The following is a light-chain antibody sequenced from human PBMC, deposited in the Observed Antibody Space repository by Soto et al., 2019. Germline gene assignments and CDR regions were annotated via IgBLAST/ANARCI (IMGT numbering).Light chain of an antibody. Sequence: EVVLTQSPVTLSLSPGERATLSCRASQSFRGLLAWYQQKPGQAPRLLIYDAYNRATGIPPRFSGSGSGTDFTLTISSLEHEDSAVYYCQQRQMWLITLGQGTRLEIK. CDR2: DAY. CDR1: QSFRGL. CDR3: QQRQMWLIT. V-gene: IGKV3-11*01. J-gene: IGKJ5*01.